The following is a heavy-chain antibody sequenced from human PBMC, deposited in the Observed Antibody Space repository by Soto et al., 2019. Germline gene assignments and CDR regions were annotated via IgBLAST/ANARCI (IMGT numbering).Heavy chain of an antibody. CDR1: GFTFSSYA. D-gene: IGHD6-6*01. CDR3: ARVYSSSLKDYYYYGMDV. J-gene: IGHJ6*02. CDR2: ISYDGSNK. Sequence: QVQLVESGGGVVQPGRSLRLSCAASGFTFSSYAMHWVRQAPGKGLEWVAVISYDGSNKYYADSVKGRFTISRDNSKNTLYLQMNSLRAEDTAVYYCARVYSSSLKDYYYYGMDVWGQGTTVTVSS. V-gene: IGHV3-30-3*01.